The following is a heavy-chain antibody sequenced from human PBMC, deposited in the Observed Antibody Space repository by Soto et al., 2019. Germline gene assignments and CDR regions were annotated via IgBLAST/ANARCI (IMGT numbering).Heavy chain of an antibody. V-gene: IGHV4-59*08. Sequence: SETLSLTCTVSGGSISSYYWSWIRQPPGKGLEWIGYIYYSGSTNYNPSLKSRVTISVDTSKNQFSLKLSSVTAADTAVYYCARHRGCSSTICYSPVILWFDPWGQGTLVTVSS. CDR1: GGSISSYY. D-gene: IGHD2-2*01. CDR3: ARHRGCSSTICYSPVILWFDP. CDR2: IYYSGST. J-gene: IGHJ5*02.